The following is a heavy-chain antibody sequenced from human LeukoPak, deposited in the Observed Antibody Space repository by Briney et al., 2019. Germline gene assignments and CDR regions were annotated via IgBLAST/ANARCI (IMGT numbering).Heavy chain of an antibody. CDR2: IIPIFGTA. Sequence: GSSVKVSCKASGGTLSSYAISWVRQAPGQGLEWMGGIIPIFGTANYAQKFQGRVTITTDESTSTAYMELSSLRSEDTAVYYCARPNAHYGNAFDIWGQGTMVTVSS. J-gene: IGHJ3*02. D-gene: IGHD4-17*01. CDR3: ARPNAHYGNAFDI. V-gene: IGHV1-69*05. CDR1: GGTLSSYA.